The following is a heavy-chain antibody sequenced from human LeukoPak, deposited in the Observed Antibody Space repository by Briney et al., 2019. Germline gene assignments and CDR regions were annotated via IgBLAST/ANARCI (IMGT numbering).Heavy chain of an antibody. CDR3: ARDREDTYLDV. V-gene: IGHV3-30*03. J-gene: IGHJ6*03. Sequence: GGSLRLSCAASGFTFSSYGMHWVRQAPGKGLEWVAVISYDGSNKYYADSVKGRFTISRDNAKNSLYLQMNSLRAEDTALYYCARDREDTYLDVWGKGTTVTVSS. CDR1: GFTFSSYG. D-gene: IGHD2-15*01. CDR2: ISYDGSNK.